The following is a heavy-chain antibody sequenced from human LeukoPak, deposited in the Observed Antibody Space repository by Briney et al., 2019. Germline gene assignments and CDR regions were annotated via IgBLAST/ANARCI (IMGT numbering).Heavy chain of an antibody. V-gene: IGHV1-69*13. CDR1: GGTFSSYA. CDR3: ARGLGVVTAQSEQPKPRYFDL. CDR2: ISTIFVIA. J-gene: IGHJ2*01. Sequence: SVKVSCKASGGTFSSYAISWVRQAPGQGLEWMGGISTIFVIANYAQKFQGRVTITADESTSTAYMELSSLRSEDTAVYYCARGLGVVTAQSEQPKPRYFDLWGRGTQVTVSS. D-gene: IGHD2-21*02.